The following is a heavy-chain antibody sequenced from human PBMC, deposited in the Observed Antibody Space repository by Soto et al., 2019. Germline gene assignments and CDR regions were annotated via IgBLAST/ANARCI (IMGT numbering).Heavy chain of an antibody. CDR2: IYYSGST. CDR1: GGSISSGGYY. V-gene: IGHV4-31*03. J-gene: IGHJ4*02. CDR3: ARGGIAAAAPPDY. D-gene: IGHD6-13*01. Sequence: SETLSLTCTVSGGSISSGGYYWSWIRQHPGKGLGWIGYIYYSGSTYYNPSLKSRVTISVDTSKNQFSLKLSSVTAADTAVYYCARGGIAAAAPPDYWGQGTLVTVSS.